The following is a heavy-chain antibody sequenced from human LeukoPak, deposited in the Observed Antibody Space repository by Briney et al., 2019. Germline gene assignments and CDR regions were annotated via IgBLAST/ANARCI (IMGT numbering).Heavy chain of an antibody. CDR3: AHSPLWEGLQVYYYMDV. J-gene: IGHJ6*03. V-gene: IGHV1-69*06. CDR2: IIPIFGTA. CDR1: GGTFSSYA. D-gene: IGHD3-10*01. Sequence: ASVKDSCKASGGTFSSYAISWVRQAPGQGLEWMGGIIPIFGTANYAQKFQGRVTITADKSTSTAYMELSSLRSEDTAVYYCAHSPLWEGLQVYYYMDVWGKGTTVTVSS.